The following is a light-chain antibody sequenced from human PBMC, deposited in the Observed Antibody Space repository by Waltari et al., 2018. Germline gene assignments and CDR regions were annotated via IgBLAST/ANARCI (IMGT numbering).Light chain of an antibody. CDR2: DTS. Sequence: DIQMTQSPSPLSASVGDRVTITCRASQTIYNSLNWYQHKPGKAPKLLISDTSTLQSRVHSRCIGRGSVKEFTLTIIRLQPEDFGTYYCQQSYTLPYTFGQGTKLDI. CDR3: QQSYTLPYT. CDR1: QTIYNS. J-gene: IGKJ2*01. V-gene: IGKV1-39*01.